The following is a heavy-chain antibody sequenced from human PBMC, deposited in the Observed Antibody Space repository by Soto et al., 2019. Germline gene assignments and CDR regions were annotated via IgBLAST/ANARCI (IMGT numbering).Heavy chain of an antibody. Sequence: PSEALSLTCTVSGGSISSYYWIWIRRPPGKGLEWIGYIYYSGSTNYNPSLKSRVTISVDTSKNQFSLKLSSVTAADTAVYYCARSYYDFWSGYWNFDYWGQGTLVTVSS. CDR3: ARSYYDFWSGYWNFDY. CDR1: GGSISSYY. CDR2: IYYSGST. D-gene: IGHD3-3*01. V-gene: IGHV4-59*01. J-gene: IGHJ4*02.